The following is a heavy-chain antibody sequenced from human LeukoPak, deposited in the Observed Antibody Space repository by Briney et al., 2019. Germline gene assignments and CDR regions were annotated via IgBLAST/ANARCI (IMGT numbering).Heavy chain of an antibody. CDR1: GFIFSTYW. V-gene: IGHV3-7*01. CDR2: IKQDGSEK. D-gene: IGHD4-17*01. CDR3: ARDRFEDYGDTELGY. Sequence: GGSLRLSCAASGFIFSTYWMSWVRQAPGKGLEWVANIKQDGSEKYYVDSVKGRFTISRDNAKNSLYLQMNSLRAEDTAVYYCARDRFEDYGDTELGYWGQGTLVTVSS. J-gene: IGHJ4*02.